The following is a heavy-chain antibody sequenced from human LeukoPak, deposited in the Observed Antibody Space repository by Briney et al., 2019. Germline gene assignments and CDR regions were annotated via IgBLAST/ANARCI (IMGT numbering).Heavy chain of an antibody. V-gene: IGHV3-23*01. CDR1: GFAFSSYA. J-gene: IGHJ4*02. CDR3: AKDFYDNSGSRYDY. D-gene: IGHD3-22*01. CDR2: IDGGGGST. Sequence: GGSLRLSCTASGFAFSSYAMSWVRQAPGVGLEWVSAIDGGGGSTWHADSVKGRFTISRDNSKNTLYMQMNSLRAEDTAVYYCAKDFYDNSGSRYDYWGQGALVTVSS.